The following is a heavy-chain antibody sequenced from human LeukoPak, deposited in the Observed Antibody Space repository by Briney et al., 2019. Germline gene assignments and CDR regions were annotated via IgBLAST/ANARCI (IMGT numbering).Heavy chain of an antibody. D-gene: IGHD6-13*01. Sequence: SETLSLTCTVSGGSLSSYFWSWIRQPPGKGLEWIAYIYYSESTNYNPSLKSRVTISVDTSKNQFSLKLSSVTAADTAVYYCARQPSSWFTSFDSWGQGTLVTVSS. CDR2: IYYSEST. CDR3: ARQPSSWFTSFDS. CDR1: GGSLSSYF. V-gene: IGHV4-59*01. J-gene: IGHJ4*02.